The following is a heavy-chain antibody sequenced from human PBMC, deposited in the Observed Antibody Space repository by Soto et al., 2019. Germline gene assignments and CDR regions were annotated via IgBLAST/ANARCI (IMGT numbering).Heavy chain of an antibody. V-gene: IGHV4-39*01. CDR3: ARHAAYDSVWGKSDGSDY. D-gene: IGHD3-16*01. Sequence: QLQLQESGPGLVKPSETLSLACTVSGGSISSNSYYWDWIRQPPGKGLEWIGSMYYSGAPYHNPSLQRRVTISVDTSKNQFSLHLSSVTAADTAVYYCARHAAYDSVWGKSDGSDYWGQGTLVTVSS. CDR2: MYYSGAP. J-gene: IGHJ4*02. CDR1: GGSISSNSYY.